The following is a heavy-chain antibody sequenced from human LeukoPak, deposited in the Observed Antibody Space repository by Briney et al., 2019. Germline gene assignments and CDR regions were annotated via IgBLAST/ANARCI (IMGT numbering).Heavy chain of an antibody. J-gene: IGHJ6*02. CDR3: ARHSWLFYAMDV. CDR2: VYFSGRT. D-gene: IGHD3-22*01. V-gene: IGHV4-39*01. CDR1: GGSFSGYY. Sequence: SETLSLTCAVYGGSFSGYYWGWIRQPPGKGLEWIGSVYFSGRTYYNPSLKSRDTISVDASKNQFSLKLRSVTAADTAVYYCARHSWLFYAMDVWGQGTTATVSS.